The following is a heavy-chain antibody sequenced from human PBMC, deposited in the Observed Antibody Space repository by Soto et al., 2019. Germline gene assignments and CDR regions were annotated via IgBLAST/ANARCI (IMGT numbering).Heavy chain of an antibody. V-gene: IGHV1-69*13. CDR2: IIPIFGTA. CDR3: ARGPYYYDSSGYRFYYFDY. J-gene: IGHJ4*02. D-gene: IGHD3-22*01. CDR1: GGTFSSYA. Sequence: GASVKVSCKASGGTFSSYAISWVRQAPGQGLEWMGGIIPIFGTANYAQKFQGRVTITADESTSTAYMELSSLRSEDTAVYYCARGPYYYDSSGYRFYYFDYWGQGTLVTVSS.